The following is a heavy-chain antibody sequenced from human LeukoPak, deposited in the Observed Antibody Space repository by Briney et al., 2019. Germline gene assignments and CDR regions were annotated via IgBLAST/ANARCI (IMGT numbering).Heavy chain of an antibody. CDR3: GRALGSSSDY. D-gene: IGHD1-26*01. CDR2: INSDGSST. CDR1: GFTFSSSW. J-gene: IGHJ4*02. V-gene: IGHV3-74*01. Sequence: QPGRSLRLSCAASGFTFSSSWMHWVRQAPGKGLVWVSRINSDGSSTTYAGSVRGRFTISRDNAKNTLYLHINSLRAEDTAVYYCGRALGSSSDYWGQGTLVTVSS.